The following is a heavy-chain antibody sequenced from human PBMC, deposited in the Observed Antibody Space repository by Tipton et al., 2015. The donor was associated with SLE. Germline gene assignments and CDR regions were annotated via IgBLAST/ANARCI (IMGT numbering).Heavy chain of an antibody. CDR2: IYYSGST. D-gene: IGHD6-19*01. CDR3: ARSGYSSGWYRGRFDI. V-gene: IGHV4-39*07. J-gene: IGHJ3*02. Sequence: TLSLTCTVSGGSISSSSHYWGWIRQPPGKGLEWIGSIYYSGSTYYNPSLKSRVTISVDTSKNQFFLRLRSVTAADTAVYYCARSGYSSGWYRGRFDIWGQGTMVTVSS. CDR1: GGSISSSSHY.